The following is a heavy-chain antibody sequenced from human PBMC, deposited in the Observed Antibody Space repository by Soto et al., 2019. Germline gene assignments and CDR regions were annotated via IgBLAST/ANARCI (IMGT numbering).Heavy chain of an antibody. CDR1: GYTFPSYD. D-gene: IGHD3-16*02. CDR3: VRGRVMITFGVVIVIDY. J-gene: IGHJ4*02. CDR2: INPNTGYT. Sequence: ASVKVSCKASGYTFPSYDINWVRQATGQRLEWMGWINPNTGYTDYAQKFQGRVTMTGNTSITTAYMELSSLRSEDTAVYYCVRGRVMITFGVVIVIDYWGQGALVTVSS. V-gene: IGHV1-8*01.